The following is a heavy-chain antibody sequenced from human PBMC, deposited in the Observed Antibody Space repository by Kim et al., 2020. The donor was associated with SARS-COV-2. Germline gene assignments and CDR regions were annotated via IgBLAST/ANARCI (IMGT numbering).Heavy chain of an antibody. J-gene: IGHJ4*02. CDR1: GGTFSSYA. V-gene: IGHV1-69*04. D-gene: IGHD5-12*01. CDR3: ARGTGTVATITSTLDY. Sequence: SVKVSCKASGGTFSSYAISWVRQPPGRGLEWMGRIIPILGIATYAQKFQGRVTITADKSTSTAYMELSSLRSEDTAVYYCARGTGTVATITSTLDYWGKGTLGTVYS. CDR2: IIPILGIA.